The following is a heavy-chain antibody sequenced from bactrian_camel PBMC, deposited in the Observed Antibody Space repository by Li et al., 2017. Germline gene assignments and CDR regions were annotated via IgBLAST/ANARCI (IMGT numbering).Heavy chain of an antibody. CDR3: AADGGVSDYVPRPFAY. Sequence: VQLVESGGGSVQAGGSLRLSCRASGSIYGDACVGWLRQAPGKEREGVAAIDLYGITSYADAVKGRFTISSAGNTLYLQMNSLKPGDTAVYSCAADGGVSDYVPRPFAYWGQGTQVTVS. D-gene: IGHD4*01. V-gene: IGHV3S53*01. J-gene: IGHJ6*01. CDR1: GSIYGDAC. CDR2: IDLYGIT.